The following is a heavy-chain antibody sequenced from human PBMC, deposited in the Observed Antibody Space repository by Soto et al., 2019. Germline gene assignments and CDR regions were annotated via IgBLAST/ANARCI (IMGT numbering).Heavy chain of an antibody. D-gene: IGHD5-18*01. Sequence: EVQLVESGGGLVQPGGSLRLSCAASGFTFSSYEMNWVRQAPGKGLEWVSYISSSGSTIYYADSVKGRFTISRDNAKNSLYLQMNSLGAEDTAVYYCASGYSYGSYFDYWGQGTLVTVSS. CDR3: ASGYSYGSYFDY. V-gene: IGHV3-48*03. CDR2: ISSSGSTI. CDR1: GFTFSSYE. J-gene: IGHJ4*02.